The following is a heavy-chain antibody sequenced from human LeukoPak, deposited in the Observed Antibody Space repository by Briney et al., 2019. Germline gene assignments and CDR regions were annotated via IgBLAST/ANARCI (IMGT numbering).Heavy chain of an antibody. V-gene: IGHV3-23*01. CDR2: SGSGGST. CDR1: GFTFSSYA. CDR3: AKASAMIVVVSKHFDY. D-gene: IGHD3-22*01. Sequence: PGGSLRLSCAASGFTFSSYAMSWVRQAPGKGLEWVSASGSGGSTYYADSVKGRFTIPRDNSKNTLYLQMNSLRAEDTAVYYCAKASAMIVVVSKHFDYWGQGTLVTVSS. J-gene: IGHJ4*02.